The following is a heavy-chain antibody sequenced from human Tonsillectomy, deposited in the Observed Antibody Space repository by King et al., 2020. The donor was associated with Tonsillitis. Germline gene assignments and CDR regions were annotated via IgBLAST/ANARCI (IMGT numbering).Heavy chain of an antibody. CDR3: AREVSVILGGGAFDI. D-gene: IGHD3-16*02. J-gene: IGHJ3*02. CDR1: GFTFDDYA. Sequence: VQLVESGGGVVQPGGSLRLSCAASGFTFDDYAMHWVRQAPGKGLEWVSLISGEGGSAFHADSVQGRFTISRDNSKNSLSLQMNSLRPEDTALYYCAREVSVILGGGAFDIWGQGTMVTVSS. CDR2: ISGEGGSA. V-gene: IGHV3-43*02.